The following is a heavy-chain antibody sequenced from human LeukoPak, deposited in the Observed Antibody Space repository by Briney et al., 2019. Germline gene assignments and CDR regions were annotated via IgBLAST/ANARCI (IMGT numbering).Heavy chain of an antibody. CDR1: GYSISKSGGS. D-gene: IGHD3-3*01. Sequence: PSETLSLTCVVSGYSISKSGGSWGWVRQPPGKGLEWIGTLPYDENLSDGGIPSYNPSLTKRGTISADTSKNHLSLTENSVTAADTAYYSCARLSLTGVGGRRWFDSWGQGALVIVSS. V-gene: IGHV4-39*02. J-gene: IGHJ5*01. CDR2: LSDGGIP. CDR3: ARLSLTGVGGRRWFDS.